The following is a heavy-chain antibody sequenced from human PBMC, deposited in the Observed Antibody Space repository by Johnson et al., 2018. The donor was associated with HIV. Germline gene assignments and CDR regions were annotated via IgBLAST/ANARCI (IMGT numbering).Heavy chain of an antibody. V-gene: IGHV3-11*01. Sequence: QVQLVESGGGLVKPGGSLRLSCAASGISFSDYYMSWIRQAPGKGLEWVSYISSGGSSIYYADSVRGRFTISRDNAKNSLYLQMNTLRVEDTAFYYCARESGQAFDVWGQGTMVTVSS. J-gene: IGHJ3*01. CDR3: ARESGQAFDV. CDR2: ISSGGSSI. D-gene: IGHD6-25*01. CDR1: GISFSDYY.